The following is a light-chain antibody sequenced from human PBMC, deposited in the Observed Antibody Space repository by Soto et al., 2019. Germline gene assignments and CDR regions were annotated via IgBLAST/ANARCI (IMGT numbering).Light chain of an antibody. CDR3: QQYNNWWT. Sequence: IVLTQSPGTLSLSPGERATLSCRASQSISSSYLAWYQQKPGQAPRLLIYGASTRATGISARFSGSGSGTEFTLTISSLQSEDFGVYYCQQYNNWWTFGQGTKVDIK. J-gene: IGKJ1*01. CDR2: GAS. V-gene: IGKV3-15*01. CDR1: QSISSSY.